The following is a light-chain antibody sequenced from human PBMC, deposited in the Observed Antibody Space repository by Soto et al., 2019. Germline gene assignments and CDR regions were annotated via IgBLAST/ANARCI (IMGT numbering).Light chain of an antibody. CDR2: VNSDGCH. V-gene: IGLV4-69*01. Sequence: QLVLTQSPSASASLGASVKLTCTLSSGHNSYVIAWHQQQPEKGPRYLMKVNSDGCHSKGDGIPDRFSGSSSGAERYLTISSLQSEDEADYYCQTWGTGIRLFGGGTKVTVL. CDR1: SGHNSYV. CDR3: QTWGTGIRL. J-gene: IGLJ2*01.